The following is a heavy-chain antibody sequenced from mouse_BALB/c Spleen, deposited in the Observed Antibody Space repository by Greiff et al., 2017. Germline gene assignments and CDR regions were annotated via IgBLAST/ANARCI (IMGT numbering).Heavy chain of an antibody. CDR3: ARHGLITTVVAFDY. V-gene: IGHV5-9-3*01. CDR1: GFTFSSYA. J-gene: IGHJ2*01. CDR2: ISSGGSYT. D-gene: IGHD1-1*01. Sequence: EVQGVESGGGLVKPGGSLKLSCAASGFTFSSYAMSWVRQTPEKRLEWVATISSGGSYTYYPDSVKGRFTISRDNAKNTLYLQMSSLRSEDTAMYYCARHGLITTVVAFDYWGQGTTLTVSS.